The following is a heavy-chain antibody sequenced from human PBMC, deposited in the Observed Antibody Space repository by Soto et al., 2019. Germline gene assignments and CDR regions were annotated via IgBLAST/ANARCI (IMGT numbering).Heavy chain of an antibody. Sequence: GGSLRLSCAASGFPFSHYWMHWVRQTPGKGLVWVSRINPAGTITDYADSVEGRFTISRDNADSALFLQMNSLSAEDTARYYCTSDTFGLRDTWGQGTLVTVSS. CDR2: INPAGTIT. V-gene: IGHV3-74*01. D-gene: IGHD3-16*01. CDR3: TSDTFGLRDT. CDR1: GFPFSHYW. J-gene: IGHJ5*02.